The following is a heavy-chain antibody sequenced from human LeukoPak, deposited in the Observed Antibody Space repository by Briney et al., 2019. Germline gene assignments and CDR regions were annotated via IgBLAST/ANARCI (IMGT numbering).Heavy chain of an antibody. Sequence: ASVKVSCKASGYTFTSYGISWVRQAPGQGLEWMGWINPNSGGTNYAQKFQGRVTMTRDTSISTAYMELSRLRSDDTAVYYCARDRYGDYVGSSAFDIWGQGTMVTVSS. CDR2: INPNSGGT. D-gene: IGHD4-17*01. CDR3: ARDRYGDYVGSSAFDI. J-gene: IGHJ3*02. CDR1: GYTFTSYG. V-gene: IGHV1-2*02.